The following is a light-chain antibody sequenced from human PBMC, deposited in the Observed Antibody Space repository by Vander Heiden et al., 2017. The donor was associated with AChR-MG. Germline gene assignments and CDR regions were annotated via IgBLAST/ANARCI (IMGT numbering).Light chain of an antibody. CDR2: EVN. CDR3: CSYAGSSTLV. V-gene: IGLV2-23*02. Sequence: QSALTQPASVSGSPGQSITISCTGTSSDVGNYHLVSWYLHHPGKAPKVIIYEVNQRPAGVSNRFSGSKSGNTASLTISGLQAEDEADYYCCSYAGSSTLVFGGGTKLTVL. J-gene: IGLJ3*02. CDR1: SSDVGNYHL.